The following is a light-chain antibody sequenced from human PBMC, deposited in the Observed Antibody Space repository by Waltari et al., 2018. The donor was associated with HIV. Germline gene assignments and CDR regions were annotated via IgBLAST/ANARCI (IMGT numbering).Light chain of an antibody. J-gene: IGLJ1*01. V-gene: IGLV1-47*01. Sequence: QSVLTQPPSASGTPGQTVTISCSGGSSTYGNDNVYWYQQLPGMTPKLLIYKNYVRPSGVPDRFAGSKSGTSASLAISGLRSEDEADYYCVGWDSSLSAYVFGAGTKVTVL. CDR2: KNY. CDR1: SSTYGNDN. CDR3: VGWDSSLSAYV.